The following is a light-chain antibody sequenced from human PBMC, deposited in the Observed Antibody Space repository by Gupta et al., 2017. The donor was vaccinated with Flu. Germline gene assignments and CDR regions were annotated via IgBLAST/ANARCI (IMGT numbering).Light chain of an antibody. CDR1: SSDVGNYNY. V-gene: IGLV2-23*01. CDR2: EDN. Sequence: QSALTQPASVSGSPGPSITISCTGTSSDVGNYNYVSWHQHHPGSAPKLIIYEDNKRPSGVSNRFSGSKSGNTASLTISGLQAEDEGDYYCCSYAGSLNWVFGGGTKLTVL. CDR3: CSYAGSLNWV. J-gene: IGLJ3*02.